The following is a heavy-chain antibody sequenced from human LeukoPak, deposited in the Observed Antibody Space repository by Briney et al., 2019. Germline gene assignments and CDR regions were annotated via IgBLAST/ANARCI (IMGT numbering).Heavy chain of an antibody. Sequence: SETLSLTCTISGGSVSSGTYYWSWIRQPPGKGLEWIGYIYYSGSTNYNPSLKSRVTISVDTSKNQFSLKLTSVTAADTAVYYCARDRVRGNSNPHFDYWGQGTLVTVSS. J-gene: IGHJ4*02. D-gene: IGHD4-11*01. V-gene: IGHV4-61*01. CDR1: GGSVSSGTYY. CDR3: ARDRVRGNSNPHFDY. CDR2: IYYSGST.